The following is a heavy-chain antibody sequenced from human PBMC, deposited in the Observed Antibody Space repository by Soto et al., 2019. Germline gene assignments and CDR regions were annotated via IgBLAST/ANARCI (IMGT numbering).Heavy chain of an antibody. J-gene: IGHJ5*02. CDR2: IIPVFRTT. V-gene: IGHV1-69*06. D-gene: IGHD2-15*01. Sequence: QVQLVQSGAEVKMAGSSVRVSCKASGVTFTNYGFSWVRQAPGQGLEWMGQIIPVFRTTNFAQKFRGRLSITADKSTSTAYMDLSSLRSDDTAIYYCATSAASSSGVGINWFDPWGQGTLVTVSS. CDR1: GVTFTNYG. CDR3: ATSAASSSGVGINWFDP.